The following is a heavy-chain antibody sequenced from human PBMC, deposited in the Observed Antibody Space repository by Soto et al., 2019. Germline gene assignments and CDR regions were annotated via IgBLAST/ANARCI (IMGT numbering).Heavy chain of an antibody. D-gene: IGHD3-10*01. V-gene: IGHV4-39*01. CDR3: ARHAAGGYYYYGMDV. CDR2: IYYSGST. CDR1: GGSISSSSYY. J-gene: IGHJ6*02. Sequence: SETLSLTCNVSGGSISSSSYYWGWIRQPPGKGLEWIGTIYYSGSTYYNPSLKNRVTISVDTSKNQFSLKLSSVTAADTAVFYCARHAAGGYYYYGMDVWGQGTTVTVSS.